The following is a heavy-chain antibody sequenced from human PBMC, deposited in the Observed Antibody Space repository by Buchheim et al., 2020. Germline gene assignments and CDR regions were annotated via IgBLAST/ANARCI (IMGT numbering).Heavy chain of an antibody. D-gene: IGHD2-15*01. J-gene: IGHJ4*02. Sequence: VELVESGGGVVQPGRSLRLSCAASGFSFNSYGITSRMYAMNWVRQAPGKGLEWVAVVSHDGSNRKYADSVQGRFIISRDNAKNTLYLEMNRLTGDDTAVYYCVRDGHCSADVCSRSSFDNWGQGTL. V-gene: IGHV3-30*03. CDR1: GFSFNSYG. CDR2: VSHDGSNR. CDR3: VRDGHCSADVCSRSSFDN.